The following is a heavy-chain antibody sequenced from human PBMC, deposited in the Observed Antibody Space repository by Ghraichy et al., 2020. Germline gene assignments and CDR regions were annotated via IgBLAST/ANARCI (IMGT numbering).Heavy chain of an antibody. Sequence: GGSLRLSCAASGFTFDNYNMNWVRQAPGKGLEWVFGIDWDGGRTSYADSVKGRFTISRDNAKNTIYLQMNSLRAEDTALYYCTRDGPYYYFGLDVWGQGTTVTVSS. CDR1: GFTFDNYN. CDR2: IDWDGGRT. V-gene: IGHV3-20*04. CDR3: TRDGPYYYFGLDV. J-gene: IGHJ6*02.